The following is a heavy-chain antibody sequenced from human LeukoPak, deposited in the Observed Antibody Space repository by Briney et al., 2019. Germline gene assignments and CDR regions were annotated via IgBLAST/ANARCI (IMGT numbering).Heavy chain of an antibody. D-gene: IGHD2-2*02. CDR3: ARGPGEEVPAAISWFDP. CDR2: INHSGST. J-gene: IGHJ5*02. Sequence: TSETLSLTYAVYGGSFSGYYWSWIRQPPGKGLEWIGEINHSGSTNYNPSLKSRVTISVDRSKNQFSLKLSSVTAADTAVYYCARGPGEEVPAAISWFDPWGQGTLVTVSS. V-gene: IGHV4-34*01. CDR1: GGSFSGYY.